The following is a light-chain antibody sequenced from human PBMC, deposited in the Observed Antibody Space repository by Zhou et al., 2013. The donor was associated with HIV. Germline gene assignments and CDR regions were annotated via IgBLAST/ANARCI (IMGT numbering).Light chain of an antibody. Sequence: DIQMTQSPSSLSASIGDRVAITCRASQGISTYLAWYQQNPGKVPKLLIYAASTLQSGVPSRFSGSGSGTEFTLTISSLQPDDFATYYCQQYNSYPVTFGQGTKLEIK. J-gene: IGKJ2*01. CDR2: AAS. V-gene: IGKV1-27*01. CDR1: QGISTY. CDR3: QQYNSYPVT.